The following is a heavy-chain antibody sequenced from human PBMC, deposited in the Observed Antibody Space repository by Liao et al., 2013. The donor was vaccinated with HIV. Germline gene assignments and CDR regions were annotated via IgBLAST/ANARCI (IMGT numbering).Heavy chain of an antibody. CDR2: IYTSGST. V-gene: IGHV4-61*02. J-gene: IGHJ4*02. CDR1: GGSISSGDYY. D-gene: IGHD2-2*02. Sequence: QVQLQESGPGLVKPSQTLSLTCTGGSISSGDYYWSWIRQPAGKGLEWIGRIYTSGSTDYNPSLKSRVTMSVDTSKNQFSLKLSSVTAADTAVYYCARDLGYCSSTSCYTFDYWAREPWSPSPQ. CDR3: ARDLGYCSSTSCYTFDY.